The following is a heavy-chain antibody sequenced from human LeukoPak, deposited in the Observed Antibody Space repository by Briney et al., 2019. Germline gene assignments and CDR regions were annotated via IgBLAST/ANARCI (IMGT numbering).Heavy chain of an antibody. Sequence: GASVKVSCKASGGTFSSYAISWVRQAPGQGLEWMGGIIPIFGTANYAQKFQGRVTITTDESTSTAYMELSSLRSEDTAVYYCARMGDRAVVVVAARDRYYYYGMDVWGQGTTVTVSS. J-gene: IGHJ6*02. CDR3: ARMGDRAVVVVAARDRYYYYGMDV. CDR1: GGTFSSYA. D-gene: IGHD2-15*01. CDR2: IIPIFGTA. V-gene: IGHV1-69*05.